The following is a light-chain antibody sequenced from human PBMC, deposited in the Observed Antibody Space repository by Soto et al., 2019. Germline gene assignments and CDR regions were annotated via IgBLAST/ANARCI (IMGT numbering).Light chain of an antibody. CDR1: QSVTSNY. V-gene: IGKV3-20*01. CDR3: QQYSSSPGT. Sequence: GLSQSPGTLSLSTGERATLSCRASQSVTSNYLAWYQQKPGQAPKLLIYGASSRATGIPDRFSGSGSGTDFTLTISRLEPEDFVVYSCQQYSSSPGTFAQGTRLAIK. J-gene: IGKJ5*01. CDR2: GAS.